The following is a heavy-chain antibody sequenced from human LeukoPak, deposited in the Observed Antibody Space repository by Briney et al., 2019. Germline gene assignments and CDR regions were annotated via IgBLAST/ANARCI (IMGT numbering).Heavy chain of an antibody. J-gene: IGHJ4*02. CDR1: GYTFTSYG. V-gene: IGHV1-69*05. CDR3: ASGGRIAAAGYYFDY. CDR2: IIPIFGTA. Sequence: GASVKVSCQASGYTFTSYGISWVRQAPGQGLEWMGRIIPIFGTANYAQKFQGRVTITTDESTSTAYMELSSLRSEDTAVYYCASGGRIAAAGYYFDYWGQGTLVTVSS. D-gene: IGHD6-13*01.